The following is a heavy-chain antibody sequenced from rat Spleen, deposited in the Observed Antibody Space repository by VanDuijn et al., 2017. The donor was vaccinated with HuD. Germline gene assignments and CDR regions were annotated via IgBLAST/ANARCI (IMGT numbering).Heavy chain of an antibody. CDR2: ISFNGGNT. D-gene: IGHD4-3*01. CDR3: ARRFDFDY. CDR1: GFTFSDYY. Sequence: EVQLVESGGGLVQSGRSLKLSCAASGFTFSDYYMAWVRQAPTKGLEWVASISFNGGNTYYRDSVKGRFTISRDNAKSSLYLQMDSLRSEDTATYYCARRFDFDYWGQGVMVTVSS. J-gene: IGHJ2*01. V-gene: IGHV5-20*01.